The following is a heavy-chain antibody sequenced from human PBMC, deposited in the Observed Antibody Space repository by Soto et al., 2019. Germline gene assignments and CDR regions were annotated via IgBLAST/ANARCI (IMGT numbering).Heavy chain of an antibody. J-gene: IGHJ4*02. CDR2: ISGSGGST. D-gene: IGHD3-10*01. CDR3: AKDHYYGSGSYYLCFDF. CDR1: GFTFSSYA. Sequence: GGSLRLSCAASGFTFSSYAMSRVRQAPGKGLEWVSAISGSGGSTYYADSVKGRFTISRDNSNNTLYLQMNSLRAEDTAVYYCAKDHYYGSGSYYLCFDFWGQGTLVTVSS. V-gene: IGHV3-23*01.